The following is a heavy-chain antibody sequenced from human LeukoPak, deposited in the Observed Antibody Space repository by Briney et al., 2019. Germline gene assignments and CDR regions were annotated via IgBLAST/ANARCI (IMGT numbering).Heavy chain of an antibody. D-gene: IGHD4-17*01. Sequence: TGGSLRLSCAASGFTFSSYSMNWVRQAPGKGLEWVSSISSSSSYIYYADSVKGRFTISRDNVKNSLYLQMNSLRAEDTAVYYCARATVTTLRAYNWFDPWGQGTLVTVSS. V-gene: IGHV3-21*01. J-gene: IGHJ5*02. CDR3: ARATVTTLRAYNWFDP. CDR1: GFTFSSYS. CDR2: ISSSSSYI.